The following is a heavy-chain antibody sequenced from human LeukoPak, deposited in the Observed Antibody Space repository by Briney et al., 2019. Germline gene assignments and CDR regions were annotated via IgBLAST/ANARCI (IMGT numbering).Heavy chain of an antibody. V-gene: IGHV3-74*01. CDR3: ANYMQRSPFDY. CDR2: INTDGSSA. CDR1: GFTFSTYW. D-gene: IGHD1-7*01. Sequence: AGSLRLSCAASGFTFSTYWMHWVRQAPGKGLVWVSHINTDGSSATYADSVKGRFTISRDNAKNTLYLQMNSLRPEDTAVYYCANYMQRSPFDYWGQGTLVTVSS. J-gene: IGHJ4*02.